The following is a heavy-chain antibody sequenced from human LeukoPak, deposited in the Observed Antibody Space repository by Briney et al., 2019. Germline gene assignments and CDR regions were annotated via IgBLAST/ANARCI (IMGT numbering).Heavy chain of an antibody. Sequence: PGGSLRLSCAASGFTFSSYEMNWVRQAPGKGLEWVGFIRSKAYGGTTEYAASVKGRFTISRDDSKSIAYLQMNSLKTEDTAVYYCTRVAASGYDLGSWTAMVIGQPHFDYWGQGTLVTVSS. CDR2: IRSKAYGGTT. J-gene: IGHJ4*02. D-gene: IGHD5-12*01. CDR1: GFTFSSYE. CDR3: TRVAASGYDLGSWTAMVIGQPHFDY. V-gene: IGHV3-49*04.